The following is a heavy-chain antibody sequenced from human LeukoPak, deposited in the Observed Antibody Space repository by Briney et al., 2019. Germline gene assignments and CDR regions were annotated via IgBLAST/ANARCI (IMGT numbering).Heavy chain of an antibody. V-gene: IGHV3-23*01. Sequence: GGSLRLSCAASGFTFSSYAMSGVRQAPGKGREWVSAISGSGGSTYYADSVKGRFTISRDNSKNTLYLQMNRLRAEDTAVYYCAKDFAVTGYDILTGYYEGEGYFDYWGQGTLVTVSS. CDR3: AKDFAVTGYDILTGYYEGEGYFDY. J-gene: IGHJ4*02. CDR1: GFTFSSYA. CDR2: ISGSGGST. D-gene: IGHD3-9*01.